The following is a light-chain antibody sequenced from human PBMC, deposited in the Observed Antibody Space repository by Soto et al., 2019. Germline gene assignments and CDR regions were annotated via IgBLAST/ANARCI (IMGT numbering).Light chain of an antibody. CDR2: GTS. J-gene: IGKJ5*01. Sequence: EIVMTQSPATLSVSPGERATLSCRASQSVSSNLAWYQQKPGQAPRLLIYGTSTRATGIPARFSGSGSGTEFTLTVSSLHSEDFAIYYCQQYYSWPITFGQGTRLEIK. V-gene: IGKV3-15*01. CDR1: QSVSSN. CDR3: QQYYSWPIT.